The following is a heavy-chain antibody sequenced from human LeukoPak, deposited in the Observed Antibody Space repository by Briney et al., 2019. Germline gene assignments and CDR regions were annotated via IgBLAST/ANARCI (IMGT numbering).Heavy chain of an antibody. V-gene: IGHV4-4*02. Sequence: SETLSLTCAVSGGSISSSNWWSWVRQPPGKGLEWIGEIYHSGSTNYNPSLKSRVTISVDKSKNQFSLKLSSVTAADTAVYYCVGTYYYGSGSLSLDYWGQGTLVTVSS. CDR3: VGTYYYGSGSLSLDY. CDR1: GGSISSSNW. J-gene: IGHJ4*02. D-gene: IGHD3-10*01. CDR2: IYHSGST.